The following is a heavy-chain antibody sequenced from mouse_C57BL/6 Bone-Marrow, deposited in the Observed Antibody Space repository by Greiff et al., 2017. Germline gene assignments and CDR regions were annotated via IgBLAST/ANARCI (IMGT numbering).Heavy chain of an antibody. D-gene: IGHD2-1*01. CDR3: ARFPVYCYFDY. CDR2: IRNKANGYTT. Sequence: DVKLVESGGGLVQPGGSLSLSCAASGFTFTDYYMSWVRQPPGKALEWLGFIRNKANGYTTEYSASVKGRFTISRDNSQSILYLQMKALRAEDSATYYCARFPVYCYFDYGGQGTTLTVSA. CDR1: GFTFTDYY. J-gene: IGHJ2*01. V-gene: IGHV7-3*01.